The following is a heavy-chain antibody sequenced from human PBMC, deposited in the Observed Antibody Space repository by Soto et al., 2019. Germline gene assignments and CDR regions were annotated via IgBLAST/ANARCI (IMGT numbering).Heavy chain of an antibody. Sequence: GASVKVSCKASGYTFTSYYMHWVRQAPGQGLEWMGIINPSGGSTSYAQKFQGRVTMTRDTSTSTVYMELSSLRSEDTAVYYCARDRRPGYCNNGVCWGPFDYWGQGTLVTVSS. CDR1: GYTFTSYY. CDR3: ARDRRPGYCNNGVCWGPFDY. D-gene: IGHD2-8*01. V-gene: IGHV1-46*01. CDR2: INPSGGST. J-gene: IGHJ4*02.